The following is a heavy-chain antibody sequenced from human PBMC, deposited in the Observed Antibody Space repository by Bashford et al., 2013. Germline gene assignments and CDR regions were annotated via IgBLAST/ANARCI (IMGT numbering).Heavy chain of an antibody. D-gene: IGHD5-18*01. Sequence: SVKVSCKASGYRFIAYYIHWVRQAPGQPPEWMGWINTRSGGSDLAQKFQGRVTMTRDTSISTAYMELSRLRSDDTAVYYCARVNTAMVTGAFDIWGQGTMVTVSS. CDR1: GYRFIAYY. CDR3: ARVNTAMVTGAFDI. V-gene: IGHV1-2*02. J-gene: IGHJ3*02. CDR2: INTRSGGS.